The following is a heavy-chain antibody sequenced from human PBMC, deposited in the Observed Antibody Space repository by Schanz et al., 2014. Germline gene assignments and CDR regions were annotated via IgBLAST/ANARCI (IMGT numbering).Heavy chain of an antibody. CDR1: GFTFNSYG. J-gene: IGHJ4*02. CDR3: AKSMYSTSWAFDF. D-gene: IGHD2-2*01. Sequence: QVQLVESGGGVVQPGRSLRLSCAASGFTFNSYGMHWVRQAPGKGLEWVAFIWYDGSNKYYADSVKGRFTISRDNSKNTLYVQMNSLRAEDTAVYYCAKSMYSTSWAFDFWGQGTLVTVSS. CDR2: IWYDGSNK. V-gene: IGHV3-33*06.